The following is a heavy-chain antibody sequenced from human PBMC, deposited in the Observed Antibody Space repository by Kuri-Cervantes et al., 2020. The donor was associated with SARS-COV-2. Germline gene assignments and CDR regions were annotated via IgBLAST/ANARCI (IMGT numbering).Heavy chain of an antibody. CDR1: GGTFSSYA. CDR2: INPNSGGT. V-gene: IGHV1-2*02. J-gene: IGHJ6*03. D-gene: IGHD2-21*01. CDR3: ATDLLSCARWCMDV. Sequence: ASVKVSCKASGGTFSSYAISWVRQAPGQGLEWMGWINPNSGGTNYAQKFQGRVTMTRDTSISTAYMELSRLRSDDTAVYYCATDLLSCARWCMDVWGKGTTVTVSS.